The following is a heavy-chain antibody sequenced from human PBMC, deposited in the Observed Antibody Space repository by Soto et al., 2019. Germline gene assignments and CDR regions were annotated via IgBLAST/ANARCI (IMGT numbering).Heavy chain of an antibody. CDR2: IYPGDSDT. Sequence: PGESLKISCKGSGYSFTSYWIGWVRQMPGKGLEWMGIIYPGDSDTRYSPSFQGQVTISADKSISTAYLQWSSLKASDTAMYYCARGYMVRGVITGFDPWGQGTLVTVSS. CDR3: ARGYMVRGVITGFDP. D-gene: IGHD3-10*01. CDR1: GYSFTSYW. J-gene: IGHJ5*02. V-gene: IGHV5-51*01.